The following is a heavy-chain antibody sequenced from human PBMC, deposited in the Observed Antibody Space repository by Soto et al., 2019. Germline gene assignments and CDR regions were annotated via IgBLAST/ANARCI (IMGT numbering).Heavy chain of an antibody. CDR1: GYTFTSYD. V-gene: IGHV1-8*01. CDR3: ARTAGSAVTTWRPYYYYYMDV. J-gene: IGHJ6*03. CDR2: MNPNSGNT. Sequence: QVPLVQSGAEVKKPGASVKVSCKASGYTFTSYDINWVRQATGQGLEWMGWMNPNSGNTGYAQKFQGRVTMTRNTSISTAYMELSSLRSEDTAVYYCARTAGSAVTTWRPYYYYYMDVWGKGTTVTVSS. D-gene: IGHD4-17*01.